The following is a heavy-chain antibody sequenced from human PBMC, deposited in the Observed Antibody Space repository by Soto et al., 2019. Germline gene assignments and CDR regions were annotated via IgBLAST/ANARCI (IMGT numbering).Heavy chain of an antibody. Sequence: EVQLVESGGGLVKPGGSLRLSCAASGFTFSSYSMNWVRQAPGKGLEWVSSISSSSSYIYYADSVKGRFTISRDNAKNSLYLHMNSLRAEDTAVYYCARDYYDSSGYYYGRYLPGWFDPWGQGTLVTVSS. CDR3: ARDYYDSSGYYYGRYLPGWFDP. V-gene: IGHV3-21*01. CDR2: ISSSSSYI. J-gene: IGHJ5*02. CDR1: GFTFSSYS. D-gene: IGHD3-22*01.